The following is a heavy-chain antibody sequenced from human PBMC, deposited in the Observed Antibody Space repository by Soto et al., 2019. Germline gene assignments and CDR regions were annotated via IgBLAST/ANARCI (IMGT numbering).Heavy chain of an antibody. V-gene: IGHV4-31*03. D-gene: IGHD3-3*01. J-gene: IGHJ4*02. CDR2: IYYSGST. Sequence: SETLSLTCTVSGVSISSGGYYWSWIRQHPGKGLEWIGYIYYSGSTYYNPSLKSRVTISVDTSKNQFSLKLSSVTAADTAVYYCARGVGYPHTIFGVVINFDYWGQGTLVTVSS. CDR3: ARGVGYPHTIFGVVINFDY. CDR1: GVSISSGGYY.